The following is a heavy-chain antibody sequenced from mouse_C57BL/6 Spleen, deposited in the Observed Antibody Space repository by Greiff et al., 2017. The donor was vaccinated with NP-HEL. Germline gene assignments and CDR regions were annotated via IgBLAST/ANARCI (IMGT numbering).Heavy chain of an antibody. D-gene: IGHD3-2*02. J-gene: IGHJ2*01. CDR1: GYSFTGYY. CDR3: ARENLSSGYYFDY. Sequence: VQLQQSGPELVKPGASVKISCKASGYSFTGYYMNWVKQSPEKSLEWIGEINPSTGGTTYNQKFKAKATLTVDKSSSTAYMQLKSLTSEDSAVYYCARENLSSGYYFDYWGQGTTLTVSS. V-gene: IGHV1-42*01. CDR2: INPSTGGT.